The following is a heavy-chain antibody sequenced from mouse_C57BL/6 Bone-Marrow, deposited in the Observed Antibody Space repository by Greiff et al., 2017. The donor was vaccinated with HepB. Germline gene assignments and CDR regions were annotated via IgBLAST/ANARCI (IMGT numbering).Heavy chain of an antibody. CDR3: ARQSNYAFDV. V-gene: IGHV1-55*01. J-gene: IGHJ1*03. CDR1: GYTFNSYW. Sequence: QVQLQQPGAELVKPGASVKMSCKASGYTFNSYWITWVKQRPGQGLEWIGDIYPGSGSTNYNEKFKSKATLTVDTSSSTAYMQLSSLTSEDSAVYYCARQSNYAFDVWGTGTTVTVSS. CDR2: IYPGSGST. D-gene: IGHD2-5*01.